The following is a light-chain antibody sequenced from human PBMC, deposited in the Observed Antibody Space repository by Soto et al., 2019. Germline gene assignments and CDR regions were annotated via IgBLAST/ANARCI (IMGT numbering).Light chain of an antibody. CDR1: SSNIGAGYV. CDR2: GDT. Sequence: QTVVTQPPSVSGAPGQRVTISCTGSSSNIGAGYVVQWYQQLPGTAPKVLIYGDTNRPSGVPDRFSGSKSGTSASLAITGLQAEDEADYYCQSYDISLRGVFGGGTKLTVL. CDR3: QSYDISLRGV. J-gene: IGLJ2*01. V-gene: IGLV1-40*01.